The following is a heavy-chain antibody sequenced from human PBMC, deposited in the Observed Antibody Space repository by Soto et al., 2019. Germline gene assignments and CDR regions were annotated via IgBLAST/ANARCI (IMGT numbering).Heavy chain of an antibody. CDR2: IHYSGTT. J-gene: IGHJ4*02. CDR1: XCSLSSSYYY. V-gene: IGHV4-39*01. Sequence: SXCSLSSSYYYWRWIRQPPGKGLEWIGSIHYSGTTYYNPSLKSRVTISVDTSKNQFSLKLTSVTAADTAVYYCARRGSASYWIDYWGQGTLVTVSS. D-gene: IGHD3-10*01. CDR3: ARRGSASYWIDY.